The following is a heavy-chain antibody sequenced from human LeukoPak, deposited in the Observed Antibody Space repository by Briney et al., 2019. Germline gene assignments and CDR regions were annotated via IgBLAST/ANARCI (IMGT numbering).Heavy chain of an antibody. CDR1: GGSISSSSHS. CDR3: ARAPNLYCSSTSCYFYYFDY. Sequence: SETLSLTCSVSGGSISSSSHSWGWLRQPPGKGLEWIGSIYHSGSTYYNPSLKSRVTISVDTSKNQFSLKLSSVTAADTVVYYCARAPNLYCSSTSCYFYYFDYWGQGTLVTVSS. CDR2: IYHSGST. D-gene: IGHD2-2*01. V-gene: IGHV4-39*07. J-gene: IGHJ4*02.